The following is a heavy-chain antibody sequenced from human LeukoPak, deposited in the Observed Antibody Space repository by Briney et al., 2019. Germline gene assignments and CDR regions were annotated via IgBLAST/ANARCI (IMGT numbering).Heavy chain of an antibody. J-gene: IGHJ4*02. V-gene: IGHV3-11*06. CDR2: ISSSGSST. Sequence: GGSLRLSCAVSGFTFSDYYMNWIRQAPGKGLEWLSYISSSGSSTNHADSVKGRFTISRDNAKNSLYLQMNSLRDEDTAVYYCARGSSGSKFDFWGQGTLATVSS. CDR3: ARGSSGSKFDF. D-gene: IGHD1-26*01. CDR1: GFTFSDYY.